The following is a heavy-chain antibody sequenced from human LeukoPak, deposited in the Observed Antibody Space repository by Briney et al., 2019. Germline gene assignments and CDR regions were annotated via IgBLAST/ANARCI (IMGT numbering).Heavy chain of an antibody. J-gene: IGHJ4*02. CDR2: IIPIFGTA. V-gene: IGHV1-69*05. Sequence: SVKVSCKASGGTFSSYAISWVRQAPGQGLEWMGGIIPIFGTANYAQKFQGRVTITTDESTSTAYMELSSLRSENTAVYYCARIPRSYGEQPCYWGQGTLVTVSS. CDR3: ARIPRSYGEQPCY. D-gene: IGHD4-17*01. CDR1: GGTFSSYA.